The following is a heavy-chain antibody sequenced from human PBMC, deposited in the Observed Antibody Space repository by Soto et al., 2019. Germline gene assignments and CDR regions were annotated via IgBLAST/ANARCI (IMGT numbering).Heavy chain of an antibody. D-gene: IGHD6-13*01. Sequence: PSQTLSLTCVISGDSVSSNSAAWNWIRQSPSRGLEWLGRTYYRSKWYNDYAVSVKSRITINPDTSKNQFSLQLNSVTPEDTAVYYCARAIAAAGMGMFYYYYYMDVWGKGTTVTVSS. CDR3: ARAIAAAGMGMFYYYYYMDV. CDR1: GDSVSSNSAA. CDR2: TYYRSKWYN. J-gene: IGHJ6*03. V-gene: IGHV6-1*01.